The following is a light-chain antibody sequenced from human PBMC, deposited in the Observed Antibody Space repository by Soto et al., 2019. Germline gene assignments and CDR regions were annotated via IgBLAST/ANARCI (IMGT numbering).Light chain of an antibody. J-gene: IGLJ2*01. CDR2: TNS. Sequence: QPVLTQPPSASATPGQRVAVSCSGSSSNIGSNYVYWYQQRPGTAPKLLIYTNSQRPSGVPDRFSGSKSGTSASLAISGLRSEDEADYYCAAWDDSLSGVVFGGGTKLTVL. CDR3: AAWDDSLSGVV. V-gene: IGLV1-47*02. CDR1: SSNIGSNY.